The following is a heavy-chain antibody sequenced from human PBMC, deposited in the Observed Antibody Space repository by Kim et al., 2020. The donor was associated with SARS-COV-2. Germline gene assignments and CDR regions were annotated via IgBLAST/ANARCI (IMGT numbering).Heavy chain of an antibody. V-gene: IGHV3-9*01. Sequence: GGSLRLSCAASGFTFDDYAMHWVRQAPGKGLEWVSGISWNSGSIGYADSVKGRFTISRDNAKNSLYLQMNSLRAEDTALYYCAKDGSFRSHYIGGLAFDYWGQGTLVTVSS. CDR2: ISWNSGSI. CDR3: AKDGSFRSHYIGGLAFDY. D-gene: IGHD2-15*01. J-gene: IGHJ4*02. CDR1: GFTFDDYA.